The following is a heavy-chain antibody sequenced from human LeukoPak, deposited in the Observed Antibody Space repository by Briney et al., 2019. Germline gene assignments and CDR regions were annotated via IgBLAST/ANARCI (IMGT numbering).Heavy chain of an antibody. CDR3: ARGSPNDYGDNDFDY. Sequence: ASVKVSCKASGYTFTSYDINWVRQATGQGLEWMGWMNPNSGNTGYAQKFQGRVTITRNTSISTAYMELSSLRPEDTAVYYCARGSPNDYGDNDFDYWGQGTLVTGSS. CDR1: GYTFTSYD. D-gene: IGHD4-17*01. J-gene: IGHJ4*02. V-gene: IGHV1-8*03. CDR2: MNPNSGNT.